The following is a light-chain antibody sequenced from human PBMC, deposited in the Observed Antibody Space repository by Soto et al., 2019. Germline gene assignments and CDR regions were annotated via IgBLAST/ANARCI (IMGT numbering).Light chain of an antibody. CDR3: QVWDSTSDHVV. V-gene: IGLV3-21*04. J-gene: IGLJ2*01. Sequence: SYELTQPTSVSVAPGKTARITCGGDNIGSKSVHWYQQKPGQAPVVVMYYDSDRPSGIPERFSGSNSGNTATLTISRVEAGDEADYYCQVWDSTSDHVVFGGGTKVTVL. CDR1: NIGSKS. CDR2: YDS.